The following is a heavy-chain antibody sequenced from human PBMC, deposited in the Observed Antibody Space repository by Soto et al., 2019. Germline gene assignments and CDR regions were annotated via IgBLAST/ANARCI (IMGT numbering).Heavy chain of an antibody. J-gene: IGHJ4*02. CDR3: ANAPRIAVAGTLV. D-gene: IGHD6-19*01. Sequence: GGSLRLSCAASGFTFSSYAMSWVRQAPGKGLEWVSAISGSGGSTYYAESVKGRFTIARDKSKNTLYLQMNSMRAEDTAVYYCANAPRIAVAGTLVWGQGTLVTVSS. CDR2: ISGSGGST. CDR1: GFTFSSYA. V-gene: IGHV3-23*01.